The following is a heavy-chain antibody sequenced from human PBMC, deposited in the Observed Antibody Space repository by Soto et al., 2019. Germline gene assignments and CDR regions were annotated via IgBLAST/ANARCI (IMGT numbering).Heavy chain of an antibody. Sequence: SVKVSCKASGYNFNTFHIYWVRPATGHGLEWMGWMNPNSGNAGYAQGLRGRVTMTRNTSNTTAYMELTSLTSDDTGVYYCAGGNFRYWGQGTLVTVSS. CDR2: MNPNSGNA. CDR3: AGGNFRY. J-gene: IGHJ1*01. CDR1: GYNFNTFH. V-gene: IGHV1-8*02.